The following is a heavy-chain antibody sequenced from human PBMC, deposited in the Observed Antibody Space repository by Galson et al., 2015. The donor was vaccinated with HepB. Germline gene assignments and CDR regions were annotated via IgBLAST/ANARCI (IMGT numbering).Heavy chain of an antibody. CDR2: INAGNGNT. CDR3: AREARTKNSGSWFRSYGMDV. Sequence: SVKVSCKASGYTFTSYDIHWVRQAPGQRLEWMGWINAGNGNTKYSQKFQGRVTITRDTSASTAYMELSSLRSEDTAVYYCAREARTKNSGSWFRSYGMDVWGQGTTVTVSS. J-gene: IGHJ6*02. D-gene: IGHD1-26*01. CDR1: GYTFTSYD. V-gene: IGHV1-3*01.